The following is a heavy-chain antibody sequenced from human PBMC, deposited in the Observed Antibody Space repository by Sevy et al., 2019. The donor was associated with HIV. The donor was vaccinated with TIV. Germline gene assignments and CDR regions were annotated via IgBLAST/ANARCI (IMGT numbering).Heavy chain of an antibody. CDR3: AREESYYGHNWFDP. V-gene: IGHV3-72*01. D-gene: IGHD1-26*01. CDR2: TRNKANSYTT. Sequence: GGSLRLSCAASGFTFSDHYMDWVRQAPGKGLEWVGHTRNKANSYTTEYAASVKGRFTISRDDSKNSLYLQMNSLKTEDTAVYYCAREESYYGHNWFDPWGQGTLVTVSS. CDR1: GFTFSDHY. J-gene: IGHJ5*02.